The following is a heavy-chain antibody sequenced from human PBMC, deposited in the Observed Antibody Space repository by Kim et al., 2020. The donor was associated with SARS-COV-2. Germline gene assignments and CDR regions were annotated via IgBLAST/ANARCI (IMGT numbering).Heavy chain of an antibody. V-gene: IGHV5-51*01. CDR3: ARHSAGSSTSCYAMGCSFYP. Sequence: GESLKISCKGSGYSFTSYWIGWVRQMPGKGLEWMGNIYPGDSDTRYSPSFQGQVTISADKSISTAYLQSSSLKSSDTAMYYCARHSAGSSTSCYAMGCSFYPLGQRTLVTVSS. J-gene: IGHJ5*02. D-gene: IGHD2-2*01. CDR1: GYSFTSYW. CDR2: IYPGDSDT.